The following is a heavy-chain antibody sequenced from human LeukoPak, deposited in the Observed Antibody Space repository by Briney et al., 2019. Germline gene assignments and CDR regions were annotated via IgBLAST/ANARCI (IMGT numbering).Heavy chain of an antibody. CDR2: IYYSGST. Sequence: PSETLSLTCTVSGGSISSSSYYWGWIRQPPGKGLEWIGSIYYSGSTYYNPSLKNRVTISVDTSKNQFSLKLSSVTAADTAVYYCAREGVRGVRRDDNWFDPWGQGTLVTVSS. CDR1: GGSISSSSYY. CDR3: AREGVRGVRRDDNWFDP. V-gene: IGHV4-39*07. J-gene: IGHJ5*02. D-gene: IGHD3-10*01.